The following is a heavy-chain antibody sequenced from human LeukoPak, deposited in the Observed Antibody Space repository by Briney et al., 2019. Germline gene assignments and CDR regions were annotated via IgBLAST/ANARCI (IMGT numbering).Heavy chain of an antibody. J-gene: IGHJ4*02. CDR2: ISYDGSNK. CDR1: GFTFSSYG. CDR3: AKVHGYDFLDY. D-gene: IGHD5-12*01. Sequence: QTGGSLRLSCAASGFTFSSYGMHWVRQAPGKGLEWVAVISYDGSNKYYADFVKGRFTTSRDNSKNTLYLQMNSLRAEDTAVYYCAKVHGYDFLDYWGQGTLVTVSS. V-gene: IGHV3-30*18.